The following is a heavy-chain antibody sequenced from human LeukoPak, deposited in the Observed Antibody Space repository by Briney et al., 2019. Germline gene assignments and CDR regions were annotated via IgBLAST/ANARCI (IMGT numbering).Heavy chain of an antibody. CDR2: IYYTGST. V-gene: IGHV4-59*01. CDR3: ASSRGPSSSWSFDS. Sequence: GSLRLSCAASGFTFSSYSMNWIRQSPGKGLQWIGYIYYTGSTDYNFSLMSRVTISLDTSENQFSLRLNSVTAADSAVYFCASSRGPSSSWSFDSWGQGILVTVSS. CDR1: GFTFSSYS. J-gene: IGHJ4*02. D-gene: IGHD6-13*01.